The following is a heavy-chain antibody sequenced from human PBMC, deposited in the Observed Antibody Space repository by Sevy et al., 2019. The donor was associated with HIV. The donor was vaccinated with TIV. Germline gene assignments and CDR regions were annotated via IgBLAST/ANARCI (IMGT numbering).Heavy chain of an antibody. V-gene: IGHV3-48*02. Sequence: GGSPRLSCAASGFTFSIFDLDWVRQAPGKGLEWVSYIRGSSGSYMPYYADSVKGRFTISRDNAKNSLYLQMNSLRDEDTAVYYCTRNRGYHTFDHWGQGTLVTVSS. J-gene: IGHJ4*02. D-gene: IGHD5-12*01. CDR3: TRNRGYHTFDH. CDR2: IRGSSGSY. CDR1: GFTFSIFD.